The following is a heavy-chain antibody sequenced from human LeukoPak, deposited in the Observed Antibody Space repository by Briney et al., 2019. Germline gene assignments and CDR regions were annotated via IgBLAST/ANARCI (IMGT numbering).Heavy chain of an antibody. Sequence: ASVKVSCKASGYTFTSYDISWVRQATGQGLEWMGWMNPNSGNTGYAQKFQGRVTMTRNTSISTAYMELSSLRSEDTAVYYCARYLSMSSSWGFDYWGQGTLVTVSS. D-gene: IGHD6-13*01. J-gene: IGHJ4*02. CDR1: GYTFTSYD. CDR2: MNPNSGNT. CDR3: ARYLSMSSSWGFDY. V-gene: IGHV1-8*01.